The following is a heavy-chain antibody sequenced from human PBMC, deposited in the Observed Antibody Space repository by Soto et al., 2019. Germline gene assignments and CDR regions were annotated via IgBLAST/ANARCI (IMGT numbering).Heavy chain of an antibody. Sequence: EVQLVESGGGLVKPGGSLRLSCAASGFTFSSYSMNWVRQAPGKGLEWVSSISSSSSYIYYADSVKGRFTISRDNAKNSLYLQMNSLRAEDTAVYYCARSRDEYCSGGSCLDGGFDPWGQGTLVTVSS. CDR3: ARSRDEYCSGGSCLDGGFDP. J-gene: IGHJ5*02. V-gene: IGHV3-21*01. CDR2: ISSSSSYI. CDR1: GFTFSSYS. D-gene: IGHD2-15*01.